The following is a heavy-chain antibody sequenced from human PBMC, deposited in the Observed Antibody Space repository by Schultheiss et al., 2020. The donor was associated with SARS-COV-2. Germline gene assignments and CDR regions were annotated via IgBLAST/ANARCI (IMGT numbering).Heavy chain of an antibody. Sequence: SETLSLTCAVSGYSISSGCYWGWIRQPPGKGLEWIGSIYHSGSTYYNPSLKSRVTISVDTSKNQFSLKLSSVTAADTAVYYCASSPGGYDSSGYGFDYWGQGTLVTVSS. J-gene: IGHJ4*02. CDR3: ASSPGGYDSSGYGFDY. D-gene: IGHD3-22*01. V-gene: IGHV4-38-2*01. CDR1: GYSISSGCY. CDR2: IYHSGST.